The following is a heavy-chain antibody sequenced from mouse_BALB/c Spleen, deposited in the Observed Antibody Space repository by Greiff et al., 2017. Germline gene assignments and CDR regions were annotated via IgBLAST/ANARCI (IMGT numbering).Heavy chain of an antibody. CDR2: INPSTGYT. D-gene: IGHD2-1*01. CDR1: GYTFTSYW. CDR3: ARGKDYGNFAY. J-gene: IGHJ3*01. Sequence: VQLQQSGAELAKPGASVKMSCKASGYTFTSYWMHWVKQRPGQGLEWIGYINPSTGYTEYNQKFKDKATLTADKSSSTAYMQLSSLTSEDSAVYYCARGKDYGNFAYWGQGTLVTVSA. V-gene: IGHV1-7*01.